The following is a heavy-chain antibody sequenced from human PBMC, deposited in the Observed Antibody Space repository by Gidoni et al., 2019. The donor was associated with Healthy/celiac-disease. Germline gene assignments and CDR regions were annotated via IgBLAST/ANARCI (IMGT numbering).Heavy chain of an antibody. V-gene: IGHV4-34*01. CDR1: GGSFSGYY. J-gene: IGHJ1*01. D-gene: IGHD6-13*01. CDR2: ITHSGSP. Sequence: QVQLQQWGAGLWKPSETLSLPCAVYGGSFSGYYWSWIRQPPGKGLEWIGAITHSGSPTYNPSLKSRVTISVDTSKNHFSLKLSSVPAADTAVYYCARVISSSKTYFQHWGQGTLVTVSS. CDR3: ARVISSSKTYFQH.